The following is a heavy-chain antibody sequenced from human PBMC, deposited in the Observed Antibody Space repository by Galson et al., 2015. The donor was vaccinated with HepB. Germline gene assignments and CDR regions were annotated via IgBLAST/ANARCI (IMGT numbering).Heavy chain of an antibody. D-gene: IGHD2-2*01. V-gene: IGHV3-48*02. CDR1: GFTFSSYS. J-gene: IGHJ4*02. Sequence: SLRLSCAASGFTFSSYSMNWVRRAPGKGLEWVSYISSSSSTIYYADSVKGRFTISKDNAKNSLYLQMNSLRDEDTAVYYCARGDGYCSSTSCSLYYFDCWGQGTLVTVSS. CDR2: ISSSSSTI. CDR3: ARGDGYCSSTSCSLYYFDC.